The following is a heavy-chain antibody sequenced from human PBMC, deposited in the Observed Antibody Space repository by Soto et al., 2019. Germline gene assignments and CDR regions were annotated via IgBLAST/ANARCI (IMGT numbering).Heavy chain of an antibody. CDR3: AKDLYSNYGDAFDI. CDR1: GFTVAENA. CDR2: ISWNSDNI. D-gene: IGHD4-4*01. V-gene: IGHV3-9*01. Sequence: SLRPSCPASGFTVAENAMQWVRQAPRKGLEWVSGISWNSDNIVYADSVKGRFTISRDNAKNSLYLQMNSLRAEDTALYYCAKDLYSNYGDAFDIWGQGTMVTVSS. J-gene: IGHJ3*02.